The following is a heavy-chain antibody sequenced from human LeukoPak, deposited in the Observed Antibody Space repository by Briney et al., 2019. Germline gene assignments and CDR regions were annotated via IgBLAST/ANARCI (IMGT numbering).Heavy chain of an antibody. Sequence: ASVKVSCKASGYTFTDYYLHWVRQAPGQGLEWMGWINANSGATKYGQKFQGRVTMTRDTSINTTYMEVTSLRSDDTAVYYCARDVTTWSSFDPWGQGTLVTVSS. D-gene: IGHD1-14*01. V-gene: IGHV1-2*02. J-gene: IGHJ5*02. CDR3: ARDVTTWSSFDP. CDR1: GYTFTDYY. CDR2: INANSGAT.